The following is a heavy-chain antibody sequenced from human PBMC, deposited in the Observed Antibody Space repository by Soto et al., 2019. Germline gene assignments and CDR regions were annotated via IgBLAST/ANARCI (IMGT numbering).Heavy chain of an antibody. V-gene: IGHV4-59*01. Sequence: QVQLQESGPGLVKPSETLSLNCTVSGGPISSYYWSWIRQSPGKGLEWIGYIYYSGSTNYNPSLNRRVTISVDPSKNQFSLELSSVTAADTAVYYCARGSSGWPPRLDYWGQGTLVTVSS. CDR2: IYYSGST. J-gene: IGHJ4*02. CDR3: ARGSSGWPPRLDY. CDR1: GGPISSYY. D-gene: IGHD6-19*01.